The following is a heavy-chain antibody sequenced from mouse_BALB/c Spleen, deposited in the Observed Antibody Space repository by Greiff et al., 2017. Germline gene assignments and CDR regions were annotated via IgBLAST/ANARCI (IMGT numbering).Heavy chain of an antibody. V-gene: IGHV5-6-4*01. CDR1: GFTFSSYT. Sequence: DVKLVESGGGLVKPGGSLKLSCAASGFTFSSYTMSWVRQTPEKRLEWVATISSGGSYTYYPDSVKGRFTISRDNAKNTLYLQMSSLKSEDTAMYYCTRDDGYHWYFDVWGAGTTVTVSS. D-gene: IGHD2-3*01. CDR3: TRDDGYHWYFDV. CDR2: ISSGGSYT. J-gene: IGHJ1*01.